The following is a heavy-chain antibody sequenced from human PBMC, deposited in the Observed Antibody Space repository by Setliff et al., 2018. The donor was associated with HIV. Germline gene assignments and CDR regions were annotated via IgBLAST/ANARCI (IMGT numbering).Heavy chain of an antibody. CDR1: GGSISSGGYY. D-gene: IGHD4-17*01. J-gene: IGHJ3*02. CDR3: ARGRTPSYGGDYRDTFDI. CDR2: IYYSGST. V-gene: IGHV4-31*03. Sequence: SETLSLTCTVSGGSISSGGYYWSWIRQHPGKGLEWIGYIYYSGSTDYNPSLKSRVTISVDPSKNQFSLKMNSVTAADTAVYYCARGRTPSYGGDYRDTFDIWGPGTKVTVSS.